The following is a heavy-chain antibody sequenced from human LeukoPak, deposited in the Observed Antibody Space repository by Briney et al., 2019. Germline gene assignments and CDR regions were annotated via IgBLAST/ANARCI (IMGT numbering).Heavy chain of an antibody. J-gene: IGHJ5*02. CDR3: ARAGYSYGFGFDP. V-gene: IGHV4-59*01. CDR2: IYYSGST. CDR1: GGSISSYY. Sequence: SETLSLTRTVSGGSISSYYWSWIRQPPGKGLEWIGYIYYSGSTNYNPSLKSRVTISVDTSKNQFSLKLSSVTAADTAVYYCARAGYSYGFGFDPWGQGTLVTVSS. D-gene: IGHD5-18*01.